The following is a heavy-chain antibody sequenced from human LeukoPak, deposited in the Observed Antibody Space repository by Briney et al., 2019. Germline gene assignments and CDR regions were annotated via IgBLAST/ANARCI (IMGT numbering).Heavy chain of an antibody. J-gene: IGHJ6*03. Sequence: GASVKVSCKASGDTFSSYAISWVRQAPGQGLEWMGGIIPIFGTPEYAQKFQERVTITRDMSTSTAYMELSSLRSEDTAVYYCAAGSWTQGYYYMDVWGKGTTVTISS. CDR2: IIPIFGTP. CDR1: GDTFSSYA. V-gene: IGHV1-69*05. CDR3: AAGSWTQGYYYMDV. D-gene: IGHD1-1*01.